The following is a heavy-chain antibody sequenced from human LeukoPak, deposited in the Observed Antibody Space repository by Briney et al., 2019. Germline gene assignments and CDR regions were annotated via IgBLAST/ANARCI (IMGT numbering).Heavy chain of an antibody. CDR3: ARVSYSSGWYDDYFDY. CDR1: GGSISSYY. J-gene: IGHJ4*02. V-gene: IGHV4-59*01. CDR2: IYYSGST. D-gene: IGHD6-19*01. Sequence: SETLSLTCTVSGGSISSYYWSWLRQPPGKGLEWIGYIYYSGSTNYNPSLKSRVTISVDTSKNQFSLKLSSVTAADTAVYYCARVSYSSGWYDDYFDYWGQGTLVTVSS.